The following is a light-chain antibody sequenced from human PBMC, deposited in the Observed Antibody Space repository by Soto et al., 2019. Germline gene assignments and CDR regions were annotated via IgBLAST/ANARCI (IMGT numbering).Light chain of an antibody. CDR2: GVS. J-gene: IGKJ1*01. CDR1: QSISSSK. Sequence: EVVMTQSPATLSVSPGESATLSCRASQSISSSKLAWYQQNPGQAPRLLLFGVSNRATGIPARFSGSGSGTDFTLTITRLEPEDFAVYYCHQYGSSRTFGQGTKVDI. CDR3: HQYGSSRT. V-gene: IGKV3-20*01.